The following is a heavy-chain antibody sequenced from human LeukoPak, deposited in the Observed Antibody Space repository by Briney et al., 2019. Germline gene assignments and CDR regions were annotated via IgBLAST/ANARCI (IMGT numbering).Heavy chain of an antibody. V-gene: IGHV3-30*18. D-gene: IGHD6-13*01. Sequence: GGSLRLSCAASGFTFSSYGMHWVRQAPGKGLEWVAVISYDGGNKYYADSVKGRFTISRDNSKNTLYLQMNSLRAEDTAVYYCAKAPIAAAGIYYFDYWGQGTLVTVSS. J-gene: IGHJ4*02. CDR1: GFTFSSYG. CDR2: ISYDGGNK. CDR3: AKAPIAAAGIYYFDY.